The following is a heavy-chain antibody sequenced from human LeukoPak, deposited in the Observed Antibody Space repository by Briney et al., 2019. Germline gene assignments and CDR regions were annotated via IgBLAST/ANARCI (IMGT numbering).Heavy chain of an antibody. J-gene: IGHJ4*02. V-gene: IGHV3-21*01. D-gene: IGHD4/OR15-4a*01. Sequence: GGSLRLSCAASGFSFSSFSMNWVRQAPGKGLEWVSYISGGSSFTYYVDSVKGRFTISRDNAKNSLYLQMNSLRAEDTAVYYCAKGLARFGYGALLDFWGQGTLVTVSS. CDR3: AKGLARFGYGALLDF. CDR2: ISGGSSFT. CDR1: GFSFSSFS.